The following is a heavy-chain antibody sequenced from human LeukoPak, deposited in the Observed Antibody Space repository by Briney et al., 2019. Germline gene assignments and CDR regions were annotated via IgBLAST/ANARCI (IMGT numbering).Heavy chain of an antibody. D-gene: IGHD6-6*01. CDR1: GFTFSTFP. Sequence: TLSLTCAASGFTFSTFPRHWVRQTPGKGLEWVAVISDTGSDVYYADPVKGRFTISRDNTKNTLYLQMHSVSPEDTAVVYCARVGRVSIYPSYLDVWGKGTTVTVSS. CDR3: ARVGRVSIYPSYLDV. V-gene: IGHV3-30*04. CDR2: ISDTGSDV. J-gene: IGHJ6*03.